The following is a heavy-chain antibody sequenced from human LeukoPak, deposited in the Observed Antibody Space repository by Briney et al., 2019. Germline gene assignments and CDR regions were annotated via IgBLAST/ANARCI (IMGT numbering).Heavy chain of an antibody. CDR3: ARDGPWLLYEAAFDT. D-gene: IGHD3-3*01. V-gene: IGHV3-21*01. CDR2: ISSSSSYI. Sequence: GSLRLSCAASGFTFSSYSMNWVRQAPGKGLEWVSSISSSSSYIYYADSVKGRFTISRDNAKNSLYLQMNSLRAEDTAVYYCARDGPWLLYEAAFDTWGQGTMVTVSS. CDR1: GFTFSSYS. J-gene: IGHJ3*02.